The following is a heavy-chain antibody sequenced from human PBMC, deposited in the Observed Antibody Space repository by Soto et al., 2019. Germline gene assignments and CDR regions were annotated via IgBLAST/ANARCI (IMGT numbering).Heavy chain of an antibody. J-gene: IGHJ4*02. V-gene: IGHV4-4*02. D-gene: IGHD4-17*01. CDR2: IYRSGST. CDR1: GGSISSSNW. CDR3: ARAFGGTTVAFDY. Sequence: SETLSLTCAVSGGSISSSNWWSWVRQPPGKGLEWIGEIYRSGSTSYNPSLKSRVTISVDKSKNQFSLKLSSVTAADTAVYYCARAFGGTTVAFDYWGQGTLVTVSS.